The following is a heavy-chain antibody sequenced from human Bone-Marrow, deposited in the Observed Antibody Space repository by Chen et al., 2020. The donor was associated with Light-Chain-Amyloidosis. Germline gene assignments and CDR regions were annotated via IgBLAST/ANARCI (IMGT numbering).Heavy chain of an antibody. D-gene: IGHD5-12*01. CDR3: ARRRDGYNFDY. V-gene: IGHV5-51*03. CDR2: IYPDDSDA. J-gene: IGHJ4*02. Sequence: ELQLEKSGPEVIKPGGPLRISGKGPDYPFPNYWIGWVRQMPGKGLEWMGVIYPDDSDARYSPSFEGQVTISADKSITTAYLQWRSLKASDTAMYYCARRRDGYNFDYWGQGTLVTVSS. CDR1: DYPFPNYW.